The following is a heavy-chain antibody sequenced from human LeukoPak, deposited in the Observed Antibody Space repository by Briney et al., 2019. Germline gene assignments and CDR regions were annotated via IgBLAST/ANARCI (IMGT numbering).Heavy chain of an antibody. CDR2: ISSGGTTI. D-gene: IGHD2-2*01. V-gene: IGHV3-48*03. J-gene: IGHJ4*02. CDR1: GFTFSEFE. CDR3: TRGLVV. Sequence: PGGSLRLSCAPSGFTFSEFEMNWVRQAPGKGLEWVSDISSGGTTIFYADSVKGRFTISRDNAKNSLYLQMNSLRDEDTAIYYCTRGLVVWGRGALVTVSS.